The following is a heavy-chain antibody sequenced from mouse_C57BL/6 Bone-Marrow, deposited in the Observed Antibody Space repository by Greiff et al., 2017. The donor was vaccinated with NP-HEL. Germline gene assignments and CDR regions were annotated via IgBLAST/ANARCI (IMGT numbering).Heavy chain of an antibody. V-gene: IGHV5-9-1*02. Sequence: EVHLVESGEGLVKPGGSLKLSCAASGFTFSSYAMSWVRQTPEKRLEWVAYISSGGDYIYYADTVKGRFTISRDNARNTLYLQMSSLKSEDTAMYYCTRVYYYGSSYVPFDVWGTGTTVTVSS. CDR3: TRVYYYGSSYVPFDV. J-gene: IGHJ1*03. CDR1: GFTFSSYA. D-gene: IGHD1-1*01. CDR2: ISSGGDYI.